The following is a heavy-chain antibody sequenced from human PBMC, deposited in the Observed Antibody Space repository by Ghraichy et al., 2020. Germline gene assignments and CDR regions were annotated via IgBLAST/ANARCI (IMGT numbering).Heavy chain of an antibody. Sequence: SETLSLTCAVSGGSISSSDYWWGWVRQAPGEGLEWIATISYTGSTYYSPSLKSRVTISGDTSKNQVSLKMRSVTAADTAVFYCAGQESGSDYAKYWGQGTLVTVSS. CDR3: AGQESGSDYAKY. CDR1: GGSISSSDYW. J-gene: IGHJ4*02. CDR2: ISYTGST. V-gene: IGHV4-39*01. D-gene: IGHD5-12*01.